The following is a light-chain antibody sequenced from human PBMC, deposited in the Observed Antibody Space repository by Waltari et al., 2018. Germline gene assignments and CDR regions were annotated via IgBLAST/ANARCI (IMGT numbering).Light chain of an antibody. V-gene: IGKV1-39*01. CDR2: TAA. CDR1: QSIMSY. J-gene: IGKJ2*01. CDR3: QQSYSSPYT. Sequence: DIQMTQSPSSLSASVGDRVIITCRASQSIMSYLNWYQQKPGKAPKLLIYTAANFQSGVPSRFSGSGSGTDFTLTITSLQPEDFATYYCQQSYSSPYTFGQGTKVETK.